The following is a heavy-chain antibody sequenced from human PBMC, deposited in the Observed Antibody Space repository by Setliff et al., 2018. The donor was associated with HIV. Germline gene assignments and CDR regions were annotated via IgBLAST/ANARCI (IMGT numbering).Heavy chain of an antibody. D-gene: IGHD3-9*01. CDR1: GYTFTSYA. CDR2: INAGNGNT. Sequence: GASVKVSCKASGYTFTSYAMHWVRQAPGQRLEWMGWINAGNGNTKYSQKFQGRVTITRDTSASTAYMELSSLRSEDTAVYYCARGVRDYFDYTWSTYRLGYYMDVWGKGTPVTVSS. V-gene: IGHV1-3*01. CDR3: ARGVRDYFDYTWSTYRLGYYMDV. J-gene: IGHJ6*03.